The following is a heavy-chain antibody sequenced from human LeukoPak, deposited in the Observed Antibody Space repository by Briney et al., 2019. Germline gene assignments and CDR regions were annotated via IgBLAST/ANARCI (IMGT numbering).Heavy chain of an antibody. CDR3: TRDVRPTLAVGSPLYNWFGP. V-gene: IGHV1-18*04. D-gene: IGHD2-15*01. CDR2: SSAYNGNT. Sequence: ASVMVSSTASGYTFTVYYMHWVRQAPGQGLEWMGWSSAYNGNTNYAPKFQDRVTLTTDSSTSTAYMDLSSLRSDDTAVYYCTRDVRPTLAVGSPLYNWFGPWGQGTLVTVSS. CDR1: GYTFTVYY. J-gene: IGHJ5*02.